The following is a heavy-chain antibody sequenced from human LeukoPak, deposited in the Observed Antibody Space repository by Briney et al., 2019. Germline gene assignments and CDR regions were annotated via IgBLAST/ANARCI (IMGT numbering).Heavy chain of an antibody. Sequence: SETLSLTCAVYGGSFSGYYWSWIRQPAGKGLEWIGRIYTSGSTNYNPSLKSRVTMSVDTSKNQFSLKLSSVTAADTAVYYCARSFSGSYPDYWGQGTLVTVSS. CDR1: GGSFSGYY. CDR2: IYTSGST. D-gene: IGHD1-26*01. J-gene: IGHJ4*02. CDR3: ARSFSGSYPDY. V-gene: IGHV4-59*10.